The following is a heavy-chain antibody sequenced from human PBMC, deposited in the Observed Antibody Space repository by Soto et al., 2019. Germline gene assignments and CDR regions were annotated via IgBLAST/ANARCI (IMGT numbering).Heavy chain of an antibody. CDR3: ARVRMVVVPAAEPGPFDY. D-gene: IGHD2-2*01. V-gene: IGHV1-18*04. J-gene: IGHJ4*01. Sequence: GASVKVSCKASGYTFTSYGLSWVRQAPGQGLEWMGWISAYNGNTNYAQKLQGRVTMTTDTSTSTAYMELRGWRSDDTAVYYCARVRMVVVPAAEPGPFDYWGQGTLVTVSS. CDR2: ISAYNGNT. CDR1: GYTFTSYG.